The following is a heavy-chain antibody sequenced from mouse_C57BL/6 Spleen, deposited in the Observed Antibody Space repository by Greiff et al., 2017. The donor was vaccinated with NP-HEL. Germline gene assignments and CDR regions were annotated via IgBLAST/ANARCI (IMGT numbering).Heavy chain of an antibody. V-gene: IGHV1-80*01. CDR3: ARKEEKYFDV. CDR2: IYPGDGDT. CDR1: GYAFSSYW. Sequence: QVQLKESGAELVKPGASVKISCKASGYAFSSYWMNWVKQRPGKGLEWIGQIYPGDGDTNYNGKFQGKATLTADKSSSTAYMQLSSLTSEDSAVYFCARKEEKYFDVWGTGTTVTVSS. J-gene: IGHJ1*03.